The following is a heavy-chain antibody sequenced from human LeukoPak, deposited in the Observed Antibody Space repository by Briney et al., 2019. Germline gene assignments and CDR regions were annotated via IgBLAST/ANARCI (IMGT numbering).Heavy chain of an antibody. V-gene: IGHV3-33*05. J-gene: IGHJ3*01. CDR1: GFTLSTYG. CDR2: TTYDGNNQ. CDR3: ARIRMPTSTGDAFDV. Sequence: GGSLRLSCVASGFTLSTYGMHWLRQAPGKGLEWVAVTTYDGNNQYYADSVKGRFSVSRDNSRNTLYLQMNSLRAEDTAVYYCARIRMPTSTGDAFDVWGQGTMVPVS. D-gene: IGHD2-15*01.